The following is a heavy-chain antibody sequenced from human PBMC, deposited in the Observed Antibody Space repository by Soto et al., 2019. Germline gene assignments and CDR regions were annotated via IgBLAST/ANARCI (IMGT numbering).Heavy chain of an antibody. CDR1: GFTFSSYT. Sequence: GGSLRLSCAASGFTFSSYTMGWVRQAPGKGLEWVSDINGSGGTTYYADSVKGRFTISRDNSKNTLYLQMNSLRAEDTAVYYCAKAGSGGSCYGYWGQGTLVTVSS. D-gene: IGHD2-15*01. CDR3: AKAGSGGSCYGY. J-gene: IGHJ4*02. V-gene: IGHV3-23*01. CDR2: INGSGGTT.